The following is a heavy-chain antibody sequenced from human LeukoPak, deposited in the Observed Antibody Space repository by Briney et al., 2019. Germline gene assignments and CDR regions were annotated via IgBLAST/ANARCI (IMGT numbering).Heavy chain of an antibody. CDR3: AEIGLTGLYYFCF. CDR2: IYSGGGT. D-gene: IGHD7-27*01. J-gene: IGHJ4*02. CDR1: GFTVSSNY. Sequence: PGGSLRLSCAASGFTVSSNYMSWVRQAPGKGLEWVSAIYSGGGTCYADSVKGRFTISRDNSKNTLYLQMNSLRAEDTHVYYCAEIGLTGLYYFCFWGQGTLLTVSS. V-gene: IGHV3-66*01.